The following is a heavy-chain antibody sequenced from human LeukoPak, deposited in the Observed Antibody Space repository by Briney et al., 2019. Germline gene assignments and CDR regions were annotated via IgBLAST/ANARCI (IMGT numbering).Heavy chain of an antibody. J-gene: IGHJ4*02. CDR2: IYYGGST. D-gene: IGHD3-10*01. V-gene: IGHV4-59*08. Sequence: PSETLSLTCSVSGGSISNYYWSWIRQPPGKGLEWIGYIYYGGSTYSNPSLKSRVTISADTSKNQFSLKLTSVTAADTAVYYCARSSVSGTYSGGYWGQGTLVTVSS. CDR3: ARSSVSGTYSGGY. CDR1: GGSISNYY.